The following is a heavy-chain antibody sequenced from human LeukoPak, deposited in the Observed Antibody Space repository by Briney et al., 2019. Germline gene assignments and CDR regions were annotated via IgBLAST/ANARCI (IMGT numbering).Heavy chain of an antibody. V-gene: IGHV3-30*02. CDR1: GFSFSNYG. CDR3: AKGVGYSSGWYDF. D-gene: IGHD6-19*01. Sequence: GGSLRLSCVASGFSFSNYGTHWVRQAPGKGLEWVTFMQYDGSVEFYADSVKGRFTISRDNSRNTLYLQMSSLRAEDTATYYCAKGVGYSSGWYDFWGQGILVTVSS. CDR2: MQYDGSVE. J-gene: IGHJ5*01.